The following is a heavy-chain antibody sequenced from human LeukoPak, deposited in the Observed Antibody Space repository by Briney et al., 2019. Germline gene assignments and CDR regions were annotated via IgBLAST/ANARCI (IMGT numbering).Heavy chain of an antibody. CDR2: ISGSGGST. V-gene: IGHV3-23*01. D-gene: IGHD2-21*02. J-gene: IGHJ1*01. CDR1: GFTFSSYA. Sequence: GGSLRLSCAASGFTFSSYAMSWVRQAPGKGLEWVSAISGSGGSTYYAGSVKGRFTISRDNSKNTLYLQMNSLRAEDTAVYYCAKDRQNCGGDCVSGPNFQHWGQGTLVTVSS. CDR3: AKDRQNCGGDCVSGPNFQH.